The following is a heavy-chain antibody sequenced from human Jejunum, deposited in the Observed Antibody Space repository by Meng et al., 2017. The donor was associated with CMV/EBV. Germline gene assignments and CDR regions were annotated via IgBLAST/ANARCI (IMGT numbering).Heavy chain of an antibody. CDR1: GFIFSTYS. V-gene: IGHV3-30*02. CDR2: IRFDGNDK. J-gene: IGHJ4*02. D-gene: IGHD2-15*01. Sequence: GFIFSTYSMHWVRQTPVKGLEWVAFIRFDGNDKRYVDSVKGRFTISRDNSKDTVYLEMNSLRLEDTAVYYCAKDFYSDFLGEAFDYWGQGTLVTVSS. CDR3: AKDFYSDFLGEAFDY.